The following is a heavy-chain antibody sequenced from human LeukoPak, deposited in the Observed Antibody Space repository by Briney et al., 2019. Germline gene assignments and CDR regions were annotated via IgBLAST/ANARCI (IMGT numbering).Heavy chain of an antibody. Sequence: PGGSLRLSCAASGFTFSSYAMHWVRQAPGKGLEWVAVISYDGSNKYYADSVKGRFTISRDNSKNTLYLQMNSLRAEDTAVYYCARDNGGKGYFDYWGQGTLVTVSS. J-gene: IGHJ4*02. D-gene: IGHD4-23*01. CDR3: ARDNGGKGYFDY. CDR2: ISYDGSNK. V-gene: IGHV3-30*04. CDR1: GFTFSSYA.